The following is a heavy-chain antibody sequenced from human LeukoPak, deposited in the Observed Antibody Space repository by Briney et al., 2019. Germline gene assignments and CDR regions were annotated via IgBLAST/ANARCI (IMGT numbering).Heavy chain of an antibody. CDR1: GFTFSNYN. J-gene: IGHJ4*02. CDR3: AKRDTRGWFYFDY. V-gene: IGHV3-48*01. CDR2: ISSSSSTI. Sequence: GGSLRLSCAASGFTFSNYNMNWVRQAPGKGLEWVSYISSSSSTIYYADSMKGRFTISRDNSKNTLYLQMNTLRAEDTAIYYCAKRDTRGWFYFDYWGQGTLVTVSS. D-gene: IGHD6-19*01.